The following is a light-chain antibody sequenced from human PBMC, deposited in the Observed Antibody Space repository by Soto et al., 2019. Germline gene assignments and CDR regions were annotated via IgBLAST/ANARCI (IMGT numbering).Light chain of an antibody. V-gene: IGKV1-39*01. CDR1: HNINTY. CDR3: QQTSSAPFT. CDR2: DAA. Sequence: DVQVTQSQSSLSAAVGYRFTIACRASHNINTYFNWYHRKPGKGPKLLIFDAASLQNGVPSRFSGGGSRTDFTLTITSLQPEDFATYYCQQTSSAPFTFGPGTKVDI. J-gene: IGKJ3*01.